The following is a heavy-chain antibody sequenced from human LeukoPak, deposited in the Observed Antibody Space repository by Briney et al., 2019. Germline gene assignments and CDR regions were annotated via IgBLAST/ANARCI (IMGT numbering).Heavy chain of an antibody. Sequence: PGGSLRLSCAASGFTFDDYAMHWARQAPGKGLEWVSGISWNSGSIGYADSVKGRFTISRDNAKNSLYLQMNSLRAEDTALYYCAKDPNYYDSSGYFDYWGQGTLVTVSS. CDR2: ISWNSGSI. V-gene: IGHV3-9*01. D-gene: IGHD3-22*01. CDR1: GFTFDDYA. CDR3: AKDPNYYDSSGYFDY. J-gene: IGHJ4*02.